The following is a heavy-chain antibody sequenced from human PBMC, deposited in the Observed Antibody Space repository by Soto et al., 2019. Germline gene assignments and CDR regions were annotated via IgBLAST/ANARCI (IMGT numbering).Heavy chain of an antibody. J-gene: IGHJ6*02. CDR1: GGTFRSYA. D-gene: IGHD2-8*01. V-gene: IGHV1-69*13. Sequence: GASVKVSCKASGGTFRSYAINWVRQAPGQGLEWMGGIIPMFGKPNYAEKFLGRVTITADESTRTAYMEVSSLKSEDTAVYYCARSMETNYFYCMDVWGLGTTVTVSS. CDR2: IIPMFGKP. CDR3: ARSMETNYFYCMDV.